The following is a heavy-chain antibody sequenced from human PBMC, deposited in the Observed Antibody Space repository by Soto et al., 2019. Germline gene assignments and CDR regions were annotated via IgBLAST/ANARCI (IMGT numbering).Heavy chain of an antibody. CDR2: IVVGSGNT. CDR3: AANSAVIPYYDFWSGYLFDY. V-gene: IGHV1-58*01. CDR1: GFTFTSSA. Sequence: SVKFSRTASGFTFTSSAVQWVRPARGQRHEWIEWIVVGSGNTNYAQKFKERVTITRDMSTSTAYMELSSLRSEDTAVYYCAANSAVIPYYDFWSGYLFDYWGQGTLVTVSS. D-gene: IGHD3-3*01. J-gene: IGHJ4*02.